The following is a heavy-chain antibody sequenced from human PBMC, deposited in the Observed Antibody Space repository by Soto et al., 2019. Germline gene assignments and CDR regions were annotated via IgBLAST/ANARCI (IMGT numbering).Heavy chain of an antibody. CDR3: ARGRYYDSSGYWFDP. J-gene: IGHJ5*02. CDR1: GYTFTSYA. D-gene: IGHD3-22*01. V-gene: IGHV1-3*01. CDR2: INAGNGNT. Sequence: GASVKVSCKASGYTFTSYAMHWVRQAPGQRLEWMGWINAGNGNTKYSQKFQGRVTITRDTSASTAYMELSSLRSEDTAVYYCARGRYYDSSGYWFDPWGQGTLVTVSS.